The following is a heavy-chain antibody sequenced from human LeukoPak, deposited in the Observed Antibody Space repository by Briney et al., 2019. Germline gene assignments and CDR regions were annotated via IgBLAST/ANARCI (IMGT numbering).Heavy chain of an antibody. CDR2: IIPIFGTA. V-gene: IGHV1-69*13. Sequence: SVKVSCKASGGTFSSYAISWVRQASGQGLEWMGGIIPIFGTANYAQKFQGRVTITADESTSTAYMELSSLRSEDTAVNYCARSAPFYDILTGLLKGGYFQHWGQGTLVTVSS. CDR3: ARSAPFYDILTGLLKGGYFQH. J-gene: IGHJ1*01. D-gene: IGHD3-9*01. CDR1: GGTFSSYA.